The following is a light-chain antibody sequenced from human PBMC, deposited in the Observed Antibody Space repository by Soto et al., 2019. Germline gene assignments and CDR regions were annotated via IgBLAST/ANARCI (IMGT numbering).Light chain of an antibody. J-gene: IGKJ5*01. Sequence: EIQMTQYPSTLSASVGDRVTITCRASQSISNYLNWYQQKPGKAPNLLIHAASSLQSGVPPRFSGSGSGTDFTLTISSLQPEDFATYFCQQSYRNPITFGQGTRLEI. CDR2: AAS. CDR3: QQSYRNPIT. CDR1: QSISNY. V-gene: IGKV1-39*01.